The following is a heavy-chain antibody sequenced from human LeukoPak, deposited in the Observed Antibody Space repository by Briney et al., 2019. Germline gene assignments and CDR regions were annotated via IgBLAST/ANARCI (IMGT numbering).Heavy chain of an antibody. Sequence: GGSLRLSCAASGFTFSNAWMSWVRQAPGKGLEWVGRIRSKTDGGTADYAAHVKGRFTISKDDAKNTLYLQMNSLKTENTAVYFCTTDSGAYDYNYWGQGTLVTISS. CDR1: GFTFSNAW. CDR2: IRSKTDGGTA. CDR3: TTDSGAYDYNY. V-gene: IGHV3-15*01. D-gene: IGHD5-12*01. J-gene: IGHJ4*02.